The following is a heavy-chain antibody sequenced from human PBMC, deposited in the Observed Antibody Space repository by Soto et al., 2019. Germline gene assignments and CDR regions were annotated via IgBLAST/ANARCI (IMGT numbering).Heavy chain of an antibody. CDR3: ARSQLTGNFDN. J-gene: IGHJ4*02. CDR1: GFTFSDHY. Sequence: GGSLRLSCVASGFTFSDHYMTWIRQAPGKGLEWLSYISTSSSYTNYADSVKGRFTISRDNAMNPLYLQMNSLRAEDTAVYYCARSQLTGNFDNWGKGPLSPSPQ. V-gene: IGHV3-11*03. CDR2: ISTSSSYT.